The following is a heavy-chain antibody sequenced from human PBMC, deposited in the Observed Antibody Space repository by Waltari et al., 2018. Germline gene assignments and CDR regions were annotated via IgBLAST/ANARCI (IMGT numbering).Heavy chain of an antibody. J-gene: IGHJ4*02. V-gene: IGHV4-39*01. D-gene: IGHD3-22*01. CDR3: ARQRYYIDRSGPRGWRLDY. CDR2: VLHTRTP. CDR1: GGSVTSSTYY. Sequence: QPQLQESGPGLVKPSETLSLTCIVTGGSVTSSTYYWAWIRQPPGKGLEWIGSVLHTRTPCHYQPLESGVTISADASSDQCSLNLSSVSAADTAVYYCARQRYYIDRSGPRGWRLDYWGQGALVAVSS.